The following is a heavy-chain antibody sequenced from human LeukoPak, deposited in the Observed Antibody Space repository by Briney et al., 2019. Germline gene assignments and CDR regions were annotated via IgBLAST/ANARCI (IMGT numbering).Heavy chain of an antibody. Sequence: GGSLRLSCAASDFTFSTYAMSWVRQAPGKGLEWVSTISGGGDATYYADSVKGRFTISRDNSKNTLYLQMNSLRAEDTAVYYCARDMVRGVDYWGQGTLVTVSS. D-gene: IGHD3-10*01. J-gene: IGHJ4*02. CDR3: ARDMVRGVDY. CDR2: ISGGGDAT. CDR1: DFTFSTYA. V-gene: IGHV3-23*01.